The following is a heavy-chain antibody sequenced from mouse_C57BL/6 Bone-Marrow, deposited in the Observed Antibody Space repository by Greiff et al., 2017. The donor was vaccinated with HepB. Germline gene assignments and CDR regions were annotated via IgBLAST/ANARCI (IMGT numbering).Heavy chain of an antibody. CDR2: IYPGSGST. CDR1: GYTFTSYW. Sequence: QVHVKQSGAELVKPGASVKMSCKASGYTFTSYWITWVKQRPGQGLEWIGDIYPGSGSTNYNEKFKSKATLTVDTSSSTAYMQLSSLTSEDSAVYYCARRSDGFAYWGQGTLVTVS. V-gene: IGHV1-55*01. J-gene: IGHJ3*01. CDR3: ARRSDGFAY.